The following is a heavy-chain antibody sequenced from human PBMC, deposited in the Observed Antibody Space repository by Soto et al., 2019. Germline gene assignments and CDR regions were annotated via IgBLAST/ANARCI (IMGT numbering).Heavy chain of an antibody. CDR3: AREGRGKKAGYNGLVSLGY. CDR2: IIPIFNST. J-gene: IGHJ4*02. D-gene: IGHD2-2*02. CDR1: GSRFSNYV. Sequence: QVQLVQSGAEVKTPGSSLKVYCTVSGSRFSNYVISWVRQAPGHGLEWLGRIIPIFNSTKYAQNFQGRVTITADKSTSTASLELSSLRSDDTAVYYCAREGRGKKAGYNGLVSLGYWGQGTLVTVSS. V-gene: IGHV1-69*06.